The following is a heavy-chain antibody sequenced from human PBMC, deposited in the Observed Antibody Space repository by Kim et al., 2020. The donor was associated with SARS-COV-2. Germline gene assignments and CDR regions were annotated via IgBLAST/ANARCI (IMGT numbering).Heavy chain of an antibody. V-gene: IGHV4-59*01. CDR2: IYYSGST. CDR3: AGRAALTKDYYYYGMDV. D-gene: IGHD6-6*01. CDR1: GGSISSYY. J-gene: IGHJ6*02. Sequence: SETLSLTCTVSGGSISSYYWSWIRQPPGKGLEWIGYIYYSGSTNYNPSLKSRVTISVDTSKNQFSLKLSSVTAADTAVYYCAGRAALTKDYYYYGMDVWGQGTTVTVSS.